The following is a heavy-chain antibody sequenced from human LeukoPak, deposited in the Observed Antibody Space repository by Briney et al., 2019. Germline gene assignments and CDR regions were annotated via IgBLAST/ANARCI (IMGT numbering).Heavy chain of an antibody. V-gene: IGHV4-31*03. D-gene: IGHD4-17*01. Sequence: SETLSLTCTVSGGSISRGGYYWSWIRQHPGKGLEWIGYIYYSGSTYYNPSLKSRVTISVDTSKNQFSLKLSSVTAADTAVYYCARERSDYGLDYWGQGTLVTVSS. CDR3: ARERSDYGLDY. J-gene: IGHJ4*02. CDR1: GGSISRGGYY. CDR2: IYYSGST.